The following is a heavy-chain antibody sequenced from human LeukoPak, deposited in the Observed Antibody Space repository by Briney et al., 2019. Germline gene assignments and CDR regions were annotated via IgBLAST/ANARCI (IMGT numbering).Heavy chain of an antibody. CDR2: INWNGDST. V-gene: IGHV3-20*04. D-gene: IGHD3-22*01. J-gene: IGHJ4*02. Sequence: LTGGSLRLXCAASGFTFDDYGMSWVRQAPGKVLEWVSGINWNGDSTGYADSVKGRFTISRDNAKNSLYLQMIRLRAEDTAFYYCPRVYYYDDRGYYDWGQGTLVTVSS. CDR1: GFTFDDYG. CDR3: PRVYYYDDRGYYD.